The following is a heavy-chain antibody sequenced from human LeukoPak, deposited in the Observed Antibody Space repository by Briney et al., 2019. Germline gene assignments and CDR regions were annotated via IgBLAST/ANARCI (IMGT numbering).Heavy chain of an antibody. J-gene: IGHJ2*01. CDR3: ARAVTTGYFDF. V-gene: IGHV3-66*01. CDR2: IYSGGNT. Sequence: GGPLRLSCAASGFTVRDNYMSWVRQAPGKGLEWVSLIYSGGNTFYPDSVRGRFTISRDDSKNTLSLQMNSLRAEDTAVYYCARAVTTGYFDFWGRGTLVTVSS. CDR1: GFTVRDNY. D-gene: IGHD4-11*01.